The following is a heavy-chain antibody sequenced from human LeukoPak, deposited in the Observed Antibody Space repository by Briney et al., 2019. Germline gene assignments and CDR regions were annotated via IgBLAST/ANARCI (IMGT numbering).Heavy chain of an antibody. CDR2: ISGSGGST. D-gene: IGHD3-3*01. J-gene: IGHJ6*02. V-gene: IGHV3-23*01. CDR3: AKSGEDDFWSGYSSENYYYYGMDV. Sequence: GGSLRLSCAASGFTFSSYAMSWVRQAPGKGLEWVSAISGSGGSTYYADSVKGRFTISRDNSKNTLYLQMNSLRAEDTAVYYCAKSGEDDFWSGYSSENYYYYGMDVWGQGTTVTVSS. CDR1: GFTFSSYA.